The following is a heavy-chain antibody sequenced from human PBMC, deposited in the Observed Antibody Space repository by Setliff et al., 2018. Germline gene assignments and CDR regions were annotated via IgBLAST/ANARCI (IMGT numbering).Heavy chain of an antibody. CDR3: SRLDRFCTTSPGPGASASEH. CDR2: IFPKTGNT. J-gene: IGHJ4*02. D-gene: IGHD2-8*01. CDR1: GYTFTNYG. V-gene: IGHV1-18*01. Sequence: SVKVSCKASGYTFTNYGITWVRQAPGQGLEWMGWIFPKTGNTNYAHKLQGRVSSTTGASTGTAYMELSSLRSDYSAVYYCSRLDRFCTTSPGPGASASEHWGQGTLVTVS.